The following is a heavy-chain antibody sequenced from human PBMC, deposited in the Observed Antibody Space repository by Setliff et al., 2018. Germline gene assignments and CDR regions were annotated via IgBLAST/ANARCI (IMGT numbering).Heavy chain of an antibody. D-gene: IGHD3-10*01. J-gene: IGHJ6*03. CDR1: GGSISSGNYY. Sequence: LSLTCRVSGGSISSGNYYWGLIRKPPGKGLEWVATIYYSGSTYSNPSLKSRLIISVDAPDNQFSVKLSSVTAADTAVYYCARHKSNGSGSYPSLYMDVWGKGIMVTVSS. CDR2: IYYSGST. CDR3: ARHKSNGSGSYPSLYMDV. V-gene: IGHV4-39*01.